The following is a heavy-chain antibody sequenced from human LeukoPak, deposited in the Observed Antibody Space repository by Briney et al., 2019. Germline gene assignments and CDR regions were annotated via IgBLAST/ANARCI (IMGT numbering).Heavy chain of an antibody. Sequence: SETLSLTCAVYGGSFSGYYWSWIRQPPGKGLEWIGEINHRGDTNYNPSLKSRVTLSVDTSNNQFSLKLSSMAAADTAVYYCARGRYDILTGYLTAFDIWGQGTMVTVSS. CDR3: ARGRYDILTGYLTAFDI. V-gene: IGHV4-34*01. CDR2: INHRGDT. CDR1: GGSFSGYY. J-gene: IGHJ3*02. D-gene: IGHD3-9*01.